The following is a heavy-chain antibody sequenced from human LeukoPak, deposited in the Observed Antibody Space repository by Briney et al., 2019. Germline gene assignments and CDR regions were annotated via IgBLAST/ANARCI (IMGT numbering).Heavy chain of an antibody. CDR1: GYTFTSYG. Sequence: WASVKVSCKASGYTFTSYGISWVRQAPGQGLEWMGWISAYNGNTNYAQKLQGRVTMTTDTSTSTAYMELRSLRSDDTAVYYCASLPPDYNYFDYWGQGTLVTVSS. CDR2: ISAYNGNT. V-gene: IGHV1-18*01. J-gene: IGHJ4*02. CDR3: ASLPPDYNYFDY. D-gene: IGHD4-11*01.